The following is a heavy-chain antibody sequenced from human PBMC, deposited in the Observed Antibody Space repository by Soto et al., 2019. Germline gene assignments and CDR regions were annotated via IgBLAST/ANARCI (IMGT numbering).Heavy chain of an antibody. CDR1: GYTFTSYA. V-gene: IGHV1-3*04. CDR2: INTVDGNT. CDR3: ARESYSSSDNWFDS. J-gene: IGHJ5*01. Sequence: SVKVSCKASGYTFTSYAIHWVRQAPGQRLEWMGWINTVDGNTKYSQNFQGRVTITRDTSASTAYLGLSSLRSEDTAVYYCARESYSSSDNWFDSWGQGTLVTVSS. D-gene: IGHD6-13*01.